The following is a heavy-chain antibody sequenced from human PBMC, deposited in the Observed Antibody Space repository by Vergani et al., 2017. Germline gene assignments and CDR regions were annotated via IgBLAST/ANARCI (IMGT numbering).Heavy chain of an antibody. Sequence: QVQLVQSGAEVKKPGASVKVSCKASGYTFTSYDINWVRQATGQGLEWMGWMNPNSGKTGYAQKFQGRVTITRNTSISTAYMELSSLSSEDTAVYYCARAYGDYAWDYDYCMDVWGKGTTVTVSS. J-gene: IGHJ6*03. D-gene: IGHD4-17*01. CDR2: MNPNSGKT. CDR3: ARAYGDYAWDYDYCMDV. V-gene: IGHV1-8*01. CDR1: GYTFTSYD.